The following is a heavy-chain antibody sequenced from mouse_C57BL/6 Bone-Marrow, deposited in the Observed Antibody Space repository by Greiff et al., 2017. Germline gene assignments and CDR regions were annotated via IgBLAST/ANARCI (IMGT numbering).Heavy chain of an antibody. CDR2: INPGSGGT. J-gene: IGHJ4*01. CDR1: GYAFTNYL. CDR3: ARSINAMDY. Sequence: QVQLQQSGAELVRPGTSVKVSCKASGYAFTNYLIEWVKQRPGQGLEWIGVINPGSGGTNYNEKFKGKATLTADKSSSTAYMQLSSLTSEDSAVYFCARSINAMDYWGQGTSVTVSS. V-gene: IGHV1-54*01.